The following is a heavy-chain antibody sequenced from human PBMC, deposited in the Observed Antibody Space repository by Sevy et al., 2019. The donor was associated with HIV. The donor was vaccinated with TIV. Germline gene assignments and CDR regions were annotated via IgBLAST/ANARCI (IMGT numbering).Heavy chain of an antibody. J-gene: IGHJ5*02. CDR2: FDPEHGEA. CDR3: AIVGLRYYSGASSYQGDWFDP. Sequence: ASVKVSCKVSGYTLAQLTIHWVRQAPGKGLEWMGNFDPEHGEAFYAQRFQGRVTMTGDTSTNTVYMQLTSLPSDDTAVYYCAIVGLRYYSGASSYQGDWFDPWGQGSPLTVSS. V-gene: IGHV1-24*01. D-gene: IGHD2-15*01. CDR1: GYTLAQLT.